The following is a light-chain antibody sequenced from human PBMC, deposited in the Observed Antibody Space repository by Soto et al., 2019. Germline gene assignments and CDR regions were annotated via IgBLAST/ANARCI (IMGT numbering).Light chain of an antibody. J-gene: IGLJ2*01. V-gene: IGLV4-69*01. CDR2: LNSDGSH. Sequence: QPVLTKSPSASASLGASVKLTCTLSSGHSSYAIAWHQQQPEKGPRYLMKLNSDGSHSKGDGIPDRFSGSSSGAERYLTISSLQSEDEADYDCQTWGTGIVVFGGGTKRTVL. CDR1: SGHSSYA. CDR3: QTWGTGIVV.